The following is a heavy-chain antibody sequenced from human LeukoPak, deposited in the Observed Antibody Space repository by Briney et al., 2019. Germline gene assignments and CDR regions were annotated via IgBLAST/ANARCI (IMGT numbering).Heavy chain of an antibody. CDR3: ASCPFFSGSYYLRGYAFDI. D-gene: IGHD1-26*01. CDR1: GFTFSSYS. Sequence: GGSLRLSCAASGFTFSSYSMNWVRQAPGKGLEWVSSISSSSSYIYYADSVKDRFTISRDNAKNSLYLQMNSLRAEDTAVYYCASCPFFSGSYYLRGYAFDIWGQGTMVTVSS. CDR2: ISSSSSYI. J-gene: IGHJ3*02. V-gene: IGHV3-21*01.